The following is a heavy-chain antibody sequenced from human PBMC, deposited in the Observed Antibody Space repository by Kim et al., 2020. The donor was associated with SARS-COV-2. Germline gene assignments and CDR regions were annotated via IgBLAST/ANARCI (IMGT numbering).Heavy chain of an antibody. CDR3: ARDGKSYYEFWSGYEWRSYSHDGIAA. V-gene: IGHV3-11*01. J-gene: IGHJ6*04. D-gene: IGHD3-3*01. CDR1: GFTFSDYY. CDR2: ISSSGSTI. Sequence: GSLRLSCAASGFTFSDYYMSWIRQAPGKGLEWVSYISSSGSTIYYADSVKGRFTISRGNAKNSLYLQMNSLRAEAAAVYCCARDGKSYYEFWSGYEWRSYSHDGIAAWGKGATLTVS.